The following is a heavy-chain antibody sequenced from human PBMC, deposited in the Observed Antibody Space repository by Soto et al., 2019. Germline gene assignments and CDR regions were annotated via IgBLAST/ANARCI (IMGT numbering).Heavy chain of an antibody. V-gene: IGHV4-59*01. CDR1: GGSISSYY. CDR2: IYYSGST. Sequence: SETLSLTFTVSGGSISSYYWSWIRQPPGKGLEWIGYIYYSGSTNYNPSLKSRVTISVDTSKNQFSLKLSSVTAADTAVYYCARDKDWFDPWGQGTLVTV. J-gene: IGHJ5*02. CDR3: ARDKDWFDP.